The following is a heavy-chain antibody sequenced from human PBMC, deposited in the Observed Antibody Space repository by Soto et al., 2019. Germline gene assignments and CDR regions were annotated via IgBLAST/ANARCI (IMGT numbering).Heavy chain of an antibody. CDR1: GYTFTSYG. CDR2: ISGYNGNT. CDR3: AKTPHYDSSGYYYWFDL. D-gene: IGHD3-22*01. Sequence: ASVKVSCKASGYTFTSYGITWVRQAPGQGLEWMGWISGYNGNTIYAQKFQGRVTMTTETSTTTAYMELRSLRSDDTAVYYCAKTPHYDSSGYYYWFDLWGQGTLVTVSS. V-gene: IGHV1-18*01. J-gene: IGHJ5*02.